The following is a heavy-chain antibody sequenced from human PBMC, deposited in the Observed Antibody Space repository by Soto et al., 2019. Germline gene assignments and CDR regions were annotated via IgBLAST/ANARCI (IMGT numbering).Heavy chain of an antibody. V-gene: IGHV1-69*13. CDR1: GGTFSSYA. CDR2: IIPIFGTA. J-gene: IGHJ4*02. CDR3: ASCIAAAGPLNYYFDY. D-gene: IGHD6-13*01. Sequence: GASVKVSCKASGGTFSSYAISWVRQAPGQGLEWMGGIIPIFGTANYAQKFQGRVTITADESTSTAYMELSSLRSEDTAVYYCASCIAAAGPLNYYFDYWGQGTLVTVSS.